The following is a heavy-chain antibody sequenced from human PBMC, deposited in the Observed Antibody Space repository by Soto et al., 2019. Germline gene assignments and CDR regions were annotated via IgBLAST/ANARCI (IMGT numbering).Heavy chain of an antibody. CDR1: GFTFSSYA. D-gene: IGHD5-12*01. CDR2: ISGSGGST. J-gene: IGHJ6*02. Sequence: EVQLLESGGGLVQPGGSLRLSCAASGFTFSSYAMSWVRQAPGKGLEWVSAISGSGGSTYYADSVKGRFTISRDNSKNTLYLQMNSLRAEDTAVYYCARSGSNGYYYYYYGMDVWGQGTTVTVSS. CDR3: ARSGSNGYYYYYYGMDV. V-gene: IGHV3-23*01.